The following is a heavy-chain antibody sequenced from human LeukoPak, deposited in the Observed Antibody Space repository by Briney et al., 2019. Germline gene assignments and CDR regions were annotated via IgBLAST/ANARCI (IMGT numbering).Heavy chain of an antibody. J-gene: IGHJ6*03. Sequence: GGSLRLSCALSGITFSNHGMNWVRQAPGKGLEWVSGISGSGDVKWYADSVKGRFIISRDNSKNTLYLQMNSLRAEDTAVYYCARDLGKGYYDSSGYYHPGDYYYYMDVWGKGTTVTISS. CDR3: ARDLGKGYYDSSGYYHPGDYYYYMDV. CDR1: GITFSNHG. D-gene: IGHD3-22*01. V-gene: IGHV3-23*01. CDR2: ISGSGDVK.